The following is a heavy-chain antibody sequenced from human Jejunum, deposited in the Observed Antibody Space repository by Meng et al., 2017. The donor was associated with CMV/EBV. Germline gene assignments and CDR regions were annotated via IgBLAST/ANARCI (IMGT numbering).Heavy chain of an antibody. CDR1: FSFSSFA. CDR3: AKAEGPTYYYDSSVSDH. Sequence: FSFSSFAMSWVRQTPGKGLEWVSAISGSGDTTYYAASVEGRFTISRDNSKNTLYLQMNSLRAEDTAVYFCAKAEGPTYYYDSSVSDHWGQGTLVTVSS. CDR2: ISGSGDTT. J-gene: IGHJ4*02. D-gene: IGHD3-22*01. V-gene: IGHV3-23*01.